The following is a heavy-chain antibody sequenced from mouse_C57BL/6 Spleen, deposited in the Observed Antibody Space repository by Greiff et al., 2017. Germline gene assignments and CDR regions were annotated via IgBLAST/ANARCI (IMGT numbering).Heavy chain of an antibody. V-gene: IGHV1-72*01. Sequence: VKLQQSGAELVKPGASVKLSCKASGYTFTSYWMHWVKQRPGRGLEWIGRIDPKSGGTKYNEKFKSKATLTVDKPSSTAYMQLSSLTSEDSAVYCCVYDYDGEFAYWGQGTLVTVSA. CDR3: VYDYDGEFAY. J-gene: IGHJ3*01. CDR2: IDPKSGGT. CDR1: GYTFTSYW. D-gene: IGHD2-4*01.